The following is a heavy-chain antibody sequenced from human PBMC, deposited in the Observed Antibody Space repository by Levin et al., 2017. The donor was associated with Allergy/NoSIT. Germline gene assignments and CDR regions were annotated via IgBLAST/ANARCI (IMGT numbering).Heavy chain of an antibody. J-gene: IGHJ4*02. CDR1: GGSISGYY. D-gene: IGHD3-16*01. CDR2: IDYIGNT. V-gene: IGHV4-59*08. CDR3: AGQSLRTRSLDY. Sequence: SETLSLTCTVSGGSISGYYWTWIRQPPGKGLEWIGNIDYIGNTYYSPSLKSRVTISVDTSKNQFFLRLSSVTAADTAVYSCAGQSLRTRSLDYWGQGALVAVSP.